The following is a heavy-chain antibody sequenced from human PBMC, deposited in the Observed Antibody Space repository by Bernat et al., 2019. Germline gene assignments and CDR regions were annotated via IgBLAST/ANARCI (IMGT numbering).Heavy chain of an antibody. Sequence: QVQLVESGGGVVQPGRSLRLSCAASGFTFSGYGMHWVRQAPGKGLEWVAVIWYDGSNKYYADSVKGRFTISRDNSKNTLYLQMNSLRAEDTAVYYCARDPLSMVGATPAFDIWGQGTMVTVSS. V-gene: IGHV3-33*01. CDR1: GFTFSGYG. D-gene: IGHD1-26*01. CDR2: IWYDGSNK. CDR3: ARDPLSMVGATPAFDI. J-gene: IGHJ3*02.